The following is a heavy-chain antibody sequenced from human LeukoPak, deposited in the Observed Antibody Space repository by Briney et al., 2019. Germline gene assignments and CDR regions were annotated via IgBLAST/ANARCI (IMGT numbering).Heavy chain of an antibody. Sequence: SETLSLTCTVSGGSISSYNWSWIRQPPGKGLEWIGYIYYSGSTNYNPSLKSRVTISVDTSKNQFSLKLSSVTAADTAVYYCARHHGSGFDYWGQGTLVTVSS. CDR2: IYYSGST. J-gene: IGHJ4*02. D-gene: IGHD6-19*01. CDR1: GGSISSYN. CDR3: ARHHGSGFDY. V-gene: IGHV4-59*08.